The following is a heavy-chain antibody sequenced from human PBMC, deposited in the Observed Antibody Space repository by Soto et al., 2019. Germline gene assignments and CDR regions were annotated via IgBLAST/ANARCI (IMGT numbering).Heavy chain of an antibody. Sequence: ASVKVSCKASGYTFSSYGISWVRQAPGQGLEWMGWISAYNGNTKNAQNFQGRVTLTTDTSTSTAYMELRSLRYDDTAVYFCARGADFWSGYRRFDPWGQGTLVTVSS. CDR3: ARGADFWSGYRRFDP. V-gene: IGHV1-18*01. J-gene: IGHJ5*02. D-gene: IGHD3-3*01. CDR1: GYTFSSYG. CDR2: ISAYNGNT.